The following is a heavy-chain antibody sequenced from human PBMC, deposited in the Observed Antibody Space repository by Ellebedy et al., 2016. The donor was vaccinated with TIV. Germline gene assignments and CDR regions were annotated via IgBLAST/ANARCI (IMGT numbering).Heavy chain of an antibody. D-gene: IGHD3-9*01. CDR2: IRPTSGDT. Sequence: ASVKVSCXASGLYFPISYIHWVRQAPGQGLEGMGWIRPTSGDTTYAQKFQGRVTMTSDTSISTIYMELNRLQSDDTAVYYCARVIGADDISATDAFDIWGLGTMVTVSS. CDR3: ARVIGADDISATDAFDI. CDR1: GLYFPISY. V-gene: IGHV1-2*02. J-gene: IGHJ3*02.